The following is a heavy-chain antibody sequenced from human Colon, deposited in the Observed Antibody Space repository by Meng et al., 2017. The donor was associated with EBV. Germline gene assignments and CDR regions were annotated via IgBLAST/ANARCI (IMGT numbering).Heavy chain of an antibody. Sequence: LQDPCPASFLTSLTLAHPFACSLSTSITVSCLTGLLQSPGIILNCIGEIKQSESTNYNPSVKSRITISVDKSKYQFSLKLTSVTSAGTAEYYCARGGYDSFDYWGQRTLVTVSS. J-gene: IGHJ4*02. D-gene: IGHD5-18*01. CDR2: IKQSEST. V-gene: IGHV4-4*02. CDR1: LSTSITVSC. CDR3: ARGGYDSFDY.